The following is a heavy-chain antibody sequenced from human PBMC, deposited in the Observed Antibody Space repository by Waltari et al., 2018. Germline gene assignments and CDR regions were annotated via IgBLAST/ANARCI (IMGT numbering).Heavy chain of an antibody. CDR1: GGSFSGYY. CDR2: INHSGST. J-gene: IGHJ4*02. V-gene: IGHV4-34*01. CDR3: ARGLSAGSRSWYYFDY. D-gene: IGHD6-13*01. Sequence: QVQLQQWGAGLLKPSETLSLTCAVYGGSFSGYYWSWLRQPPGKGLEWIGEINHSGSTNYNPSLKSRVTISVDTSKNQFSLKLSSVTAADTAVYYCARGLSAGSRSWYYFDYWGQGTLVTVSS.